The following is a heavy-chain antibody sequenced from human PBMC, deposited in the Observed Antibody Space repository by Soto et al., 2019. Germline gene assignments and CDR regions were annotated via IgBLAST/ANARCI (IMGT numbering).Heavy chain of an antibody. V-gene: IGHV4-31*03. CDR1: GGSISSGGYF. Sequence: QVQLQESGPGLVKPSQTLSLTCTVSGGSISSGGYFWSWIRQPPGKGLEWIGNIFYSGTTYYNPSLKSRVILSVDTSKNQFSLKQSSVTAADTAVYFCARRVLYWGQGTLVTVSS. D-gene: IGHD1-1*01. CDR2: IFYSGTT. CDR3: ARRVLY. J-gene: IGHJ4*02.